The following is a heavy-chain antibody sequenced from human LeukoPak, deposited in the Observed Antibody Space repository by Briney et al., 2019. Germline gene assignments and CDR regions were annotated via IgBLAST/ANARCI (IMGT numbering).Heavy chain of an antibody. CDR1: GFTSSTYA. V-gene: IGHV3-23*01. CDR3: ARVDGDYPQFDP. D-gene: IGHD4-17*01. J-gene: IGHJ5*02. Sequence: GGSLRLSCAASGFTSSTYAMSWVRQAPGKGLEWVSGVSGSGGGTYYADSVKGRFTVSRDNSKNTLHLQMSSLRVEDTAVYYCARVDGDYPQFDPWGQGTLVTVSS. CDR2: VSGSGGGT.